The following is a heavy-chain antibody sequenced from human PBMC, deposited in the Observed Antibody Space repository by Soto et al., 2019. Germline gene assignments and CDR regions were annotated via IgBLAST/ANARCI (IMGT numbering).Heavy chain of an antibody. CDR2: ISKDSGRAT. V-gene: IGHV3-11*01. CDR3: AKGSYRPHDY. J-gene: IGHJ4*02. Sequence: GGSLRLSCAASGFIFRDWFMSWIRQAPGKGLEWISYISKDSGRATRYADSVKGRFTISRDNAKNTLYLQMNSLRAEDTAVYYCAKGSYRPHDYWGQGTLVTVSS. D-gene: IGHD1-26*01. CDR1: GFIFRDWF.